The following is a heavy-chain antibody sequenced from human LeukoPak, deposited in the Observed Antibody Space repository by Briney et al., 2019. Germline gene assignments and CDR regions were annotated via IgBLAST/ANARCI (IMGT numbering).Heavy chain of an antibody. D-gene: IGHD2-15*01. CDR1: GYTFTGYY. J-gene: IGHJ4*02. CDR2: INPNSGGT. Sequence: GASVKVSCKASGYTFTGYYMHWVRQAPGQGLEWMGWINPNSGGTYYAQKFQGRVTMTSDTSISTAYMELSRLRSDDTAVYYCARDGYCSGGSCYHIDYWGQGTLVTVSS. V-gene: IGHV1-2*02. CDR3: ARDGYCSGGSCYHIDY.